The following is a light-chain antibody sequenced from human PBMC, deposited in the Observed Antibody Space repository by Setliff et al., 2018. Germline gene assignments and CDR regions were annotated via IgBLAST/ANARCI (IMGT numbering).Light chain of an antibody. CDR3: CSYAGSYPYV. CDR1: SSDVGRYNY. J-gene: IGLJ1*01. CDR2: DVS. V-gene: IGLV2-11*01. Sequence: QSALTQPRSVSGSPGQSVTISCTGASSDVGRYNYVSWYQQYPGKAPKLMIYDVSKRPSGVPDRFSGSKSGNTASLTISGLQAEDEADYYCCSYAGSYPYVFGTGTKV.